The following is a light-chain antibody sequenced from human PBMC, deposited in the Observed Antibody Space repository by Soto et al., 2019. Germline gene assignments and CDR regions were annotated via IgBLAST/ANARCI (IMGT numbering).Light chain of an antibody. CDR2: EAS. J-gene: IGKJ4*01. CDR3: QQRSNWPPLT. CDR1: QSVGRY. V-gene: IGKV3-11*01. Sequence: IFLTQSPATRSLSPGERATLSCRASQSVGRYLAWYQQKPGQAPRLLIYEASNRAIGIPARFSGSGSGTDFTLTISSLEPEDFAVYYCQQRSNWPPLTFGGGTKVDIK.